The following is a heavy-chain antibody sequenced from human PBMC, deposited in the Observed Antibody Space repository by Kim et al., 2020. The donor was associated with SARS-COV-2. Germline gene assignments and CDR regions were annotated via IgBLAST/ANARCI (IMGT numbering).Heavy chain of an antibody. V-gene: IGHV3-48*03. CDR1: GFTFSSYE. CDR3: GGGDEGRFDY. Sequence: GSLRLSCAASGFTFSSYEMNWVRQAPGKGLEWVSYISSSGSTIYYADSVKGRFTISRDNAKNSLYLQMNSLRAEDTAVYYCGGGDEGRFDYWGQGTLVTVSS. CDR2: ISSSGSTI. J-gene: IGHJ4*02. D-gene: IGHD2-21*02.